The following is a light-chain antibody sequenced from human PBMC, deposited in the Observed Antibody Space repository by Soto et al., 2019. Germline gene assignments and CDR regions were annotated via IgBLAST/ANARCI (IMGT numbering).Light chain of an antibody. CDR2: DAS. Sequence: EIVLTPSPGTLSLSSLQRGTVSCXGSPSVSSSYLAWYQQKPGQAPRLLIYDASTRATVIPARFSGSGSGTEFTLTISSLQSEDFAVYYCQQYNDWPPITFGQGTRLEIK. CDR1: PSVSSSY. CDR3: QQYNDWPPIT. J-gene: IGKJ5*01. V-gene: IGKV3-15*01.